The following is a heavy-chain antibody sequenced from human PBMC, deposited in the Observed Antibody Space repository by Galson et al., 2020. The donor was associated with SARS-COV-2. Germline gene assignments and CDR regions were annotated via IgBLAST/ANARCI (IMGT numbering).Heavy chain of an antibody. CDR1: GYSPSSRYY. D-gene: IGHD2-21*02. CDR2: MKNSGGT. J-gene: IGHJ4*02. CDR3: ARPGGNSGGFDS. Sequence: NPSGTLSLTYSVSGYSPSSRYYWAWIRQPPGKGLEWIGSMKNSGGTDHNPSLKSRVTVSLDTSKNQFSLKLNAVAAADTAVYDCARPGGNSGGFDSWGRGTLVTVSS. V-gene: IGHV4-38-2*01.